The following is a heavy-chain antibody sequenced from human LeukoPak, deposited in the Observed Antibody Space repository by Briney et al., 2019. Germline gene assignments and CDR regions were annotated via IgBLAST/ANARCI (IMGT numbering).Heavy chain of an antibody. J-gene: IGHJ4*02. Sequence: GASVKVSCKASGYTSTSYYMHWVRQAPGQGLEWMGIINPSGGSTSYAQKFQGRVTMTRDTSTSTVYMELSSLRSEDTAVYYCARVGGGYYLDYWGQGTLVTVSS. CDR2: INPSGGST. CDR1: GYTSTSYY. D-gene: IGHD3-16*01. CDR3: ARVGGGYYLDY. V-gene: IGHV1-46*01.